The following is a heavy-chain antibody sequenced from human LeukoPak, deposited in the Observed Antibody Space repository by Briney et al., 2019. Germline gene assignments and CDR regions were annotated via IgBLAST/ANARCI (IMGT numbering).Heavy chain of an antibody. J-gene: IGHJ6*04. CDR2: ISVYNGNT. CDR3: ARASLLSAAGLLDV. D-gene: IGHD6-13*01. Sequence: ASVKVSCKASGYTFTSYGISWVRQAPGQGLEGMGWISVYNGNTNYAQKLQGRVTMTTDTSTSTAYMELRSLRSDDTAVYYCARASLLSAAGLLDVWGKGTTVTVSS. CDR1: GYTFTSYG. V-gene: IGHV1-18*04.